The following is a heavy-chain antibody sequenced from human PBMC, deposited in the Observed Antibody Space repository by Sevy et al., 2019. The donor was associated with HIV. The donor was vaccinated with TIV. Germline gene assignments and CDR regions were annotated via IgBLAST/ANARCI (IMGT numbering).Heavy chain of an antibody. V-gene: IGHV3-23*01. CDR3: AKRRLERYYGMDV. CDR1: GFTFSSYA. D-gene: IGHD1-1*01. J-gene: IGHJ6*02. Sequence: GGSLRLSCAASGFTFSSYAMSWVRQAPGKGLEWVAAISGSGGSTYYADSVKGRLTITRDNSKNTLYLQMNSLRAEDTAVYYCAKRRLERYYGMDVWGQGTTVTVSS. CDR2: ISGSGGST.